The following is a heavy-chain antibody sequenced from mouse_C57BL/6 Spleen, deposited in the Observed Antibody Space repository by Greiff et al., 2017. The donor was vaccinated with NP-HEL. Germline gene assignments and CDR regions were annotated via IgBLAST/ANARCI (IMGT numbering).Heavy chain of an antibody. V-gene: IGHV1-69*01. CDR3: ARADYGVERGYFDV. Sequence: QVQLQQPGAELVMPGASVKLSCKASGYTFTSYWMPWVKQRPGQGLEWIGEIDPSDSYTNYNQQFKGKSTLTVDKSSSTADMQLSSLTSEDSAVYYCARADYGVERGYFDVWGTGTTVTVSS. CDR1: GYTFTSYW. CDR2: IDPSDSYT. J-gene: IGHJ1*03. D-gene: IGHD1-2*01.